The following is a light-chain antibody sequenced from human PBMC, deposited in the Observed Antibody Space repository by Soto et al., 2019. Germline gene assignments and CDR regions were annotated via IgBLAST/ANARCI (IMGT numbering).Light chain of an antibody. Sequence: DIPMTQSPSSLSASVGDRVTITCQASQDISNYLNWYQQKPGKAPKLLIYDASNLETGVPSRFSGSGSGTDFTFTISSLQPEDIATYYCQQYDNLPFTFGPGNKVDIK. V-gene: IGKV1-33*01. CDR1: QDISNY. J-gene: IGKJ3*01. CDR2: DAS. CDR3: QQYDNLPFT.